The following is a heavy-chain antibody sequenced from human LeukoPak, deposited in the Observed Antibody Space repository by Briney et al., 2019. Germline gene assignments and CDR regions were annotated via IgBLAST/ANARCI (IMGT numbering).Heavy chain of an antibody. CDR3: ARGGKRGRWLHRIQYYFDY. Sequence: PSETLSLTCTVSGGSISSYYWSWIRQPPGKGLEWIGYIYTSGSTNYNPSLKSRVTISVDTSKNQFSLKLSSVTAADTAVYYCARGGKRGRWLHRIQYYFDYWGQGTLVTVSS. CDR2: IYTSGST. CDR1: GGSISSYY. J-gene: IGHJ4*02. V-gene: IGHV4-4*09. D-gene: IGHD5-24*01.